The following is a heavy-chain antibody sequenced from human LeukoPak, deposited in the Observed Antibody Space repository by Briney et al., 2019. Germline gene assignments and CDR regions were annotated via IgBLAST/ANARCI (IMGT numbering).Heavy chain of an antibody. V-gene: IGHV3-30*01. CDR2: ISYDGSNK. CDR3: ARGRGPATENWFDP. J-gene: IGHJ5*02. CDR1: GFTFSSYA. Sequence: GRSLRLSCAASGFTFSSYAMHWVRQAPGKGLEWVAVISYDGSNKYYADSVKGRFTISRDNSKNMLYLQMNSLRAEDTAVYYCARGRGPATENWFDPWGQGTLVTVSS. D-gene: IGHD1-26*01.